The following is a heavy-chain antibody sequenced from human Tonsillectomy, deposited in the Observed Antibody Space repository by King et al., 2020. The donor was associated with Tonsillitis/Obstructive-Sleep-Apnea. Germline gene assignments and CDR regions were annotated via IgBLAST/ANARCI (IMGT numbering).Heavy chain of an antibody. CDR3: AREGLQYYDFWSGYYAFFDY. Sequence: VQLVESGGGVVQPGRSLRLSCAASGFTFSSYAMHWVRQAPGKGLEWVAVISYDGSNKYYADSVKGRFTISRDNSKNTLYLQMNSLRAEDTAVYYCAREGLQYYDFWSGYYAFFDYWGQGTLVTVSS. CDR2: ISYDGSNK. CDR1: GFTFSSYA. J-gene: IGHJ4*02. V-gene: IGHV3-30*04. D-gene: IGHD3-3*01.